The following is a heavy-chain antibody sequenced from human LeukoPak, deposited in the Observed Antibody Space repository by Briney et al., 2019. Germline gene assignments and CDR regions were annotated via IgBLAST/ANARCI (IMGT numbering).Heavy chain of an antibody. D-gene: IGHD4-17*01. V-gene: IGHV1-46*01. CDR1: GYTFTSYY. CDR3: ARDTWAVNGAAD. Sequence: ASVKVSCKASGYTFTSYYMHWVRQAPGQGLEWMGIINPSGGSTSYAQKFQGRVTMTRDTSTSTVYMELSSLRAEDTAVYYCARDTWAVNGAADWGQGTLVTVSS. CDR2: INPSGGST. J-gene: IGHJ4*02.